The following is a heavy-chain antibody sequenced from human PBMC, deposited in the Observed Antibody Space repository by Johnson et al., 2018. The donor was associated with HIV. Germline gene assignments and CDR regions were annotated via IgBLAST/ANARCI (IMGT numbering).Heavy chain of an antibody. D-gene: IGHD1-26*01. V-gene: IGHV3-66*01. J-gene: IGHJ3*02. Sequence: VQLVESGGGLVQPGGSLRLSCVASGFTVSSNYMSWVRQAPGKGLEWVSVFYSGGNTYYADTVKGRFTISRDSSKNTLYLQMNNLRAEDTAVYYCARDLVVGDHATPRSHAFDIWGQGTMVTVSS. CDR1: GFTVSSNY. CDR3: ARDLVVGDHATPRSHAFDI. CDR2: FYSGGNT.